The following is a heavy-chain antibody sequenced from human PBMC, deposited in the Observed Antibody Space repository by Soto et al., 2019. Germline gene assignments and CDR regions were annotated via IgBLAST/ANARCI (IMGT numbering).Heavy chain of an antibody. V-gene: IGHV5-51*01. D-gene: IGHD1-1*01. Sequence: PGESLKISCKGSGYSFTSYWIGWVRQMPGKGLEWMGIIYPGDSDTRYSPSFRGQVTISADKSISTAYLQWSSLKASDTAMYYCAGHFPRGNWNHYYYYGMDVWGQGTTVTVSS. CDR2: IYPGDSDT. CDR3: AGHFPRGNWNHYYYYGMDV. J-gene: IGHJ6*02. CDR1: GYSFTSYW.